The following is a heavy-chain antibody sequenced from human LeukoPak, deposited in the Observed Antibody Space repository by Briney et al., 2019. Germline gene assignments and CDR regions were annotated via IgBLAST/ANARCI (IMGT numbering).Heavy chain of an antibody. V-gene: IGHV3-23*01. D-gene: IGHD2-21*01. CDR2: ISGSSGST. CDR3: AKFLPTHIVVANYYFDY. J-gene: IGHJ4*02. Sequence: PGGSLRLSCAASGFTFSSYAMSWVRQAPGKGLEWVSAISGSSGSTYYADSVKGRFTISRDNSKNTLYLQMNSLRAEDTAVYYCAKFLPTHIVVANYYFDYWGQGTLVTVSS. CDR1: GFTFSSYA.